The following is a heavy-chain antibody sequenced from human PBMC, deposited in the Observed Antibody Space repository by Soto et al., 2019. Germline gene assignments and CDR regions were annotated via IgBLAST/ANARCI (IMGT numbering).Heavy chain of an antibody. J-gene: IGHJ4*02. Sequence: QVQLVESGGGVVQPGRSLRLSCAASGVTFSSYGMHWVRQAPGKGLEWVAVISYDGSNKYYADSVKGRFTISRDNSKNTLYLQMNSLRAEDTAVYYCAKDYYYDSSGYPYDIDYWGQGTLVTVSS. CDR1: GVTFSSYG. V-gene: IGHV3-30*18. CDR2: ISYDGSNK. CDR3: AKDYYYDSSGYPYDIDY. D-gene: IGHD3-22*01.